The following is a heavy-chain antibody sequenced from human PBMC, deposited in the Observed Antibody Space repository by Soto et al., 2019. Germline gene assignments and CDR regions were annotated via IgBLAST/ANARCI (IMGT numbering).Heavy chain of an antibody. J-gene: IGHJ4*02. CDR2: ISYDGSNK. CDR1: GFTFSSYG. Sequence: QVQLVESGGGVVQPGRSLRLSCAASGFTFSSYGMHWVRQAPGKGLEWVAVISYDGSNKYYADSVKGRFTISRDNSKNTLYLQMNGLRAEDTAVYYCAKVDGGEHHTGGGWGQGTLVTVSS. CDR3: AKVDGGEHHTGGG. V-gene: IGHV3-30*18. D-gene: IGHD3-16*01.